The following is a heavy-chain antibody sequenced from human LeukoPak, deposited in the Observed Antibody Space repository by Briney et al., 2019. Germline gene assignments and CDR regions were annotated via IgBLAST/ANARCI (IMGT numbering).Heavy chain of an antibody. J-gene: IGHJ6*02. D-gene: IGHD4-17*01. Sequence: ASVKVSCKASGGTFSSYAISWVRQAPGQGLEWMGGIIPIFGTANYAQKFQGRVTITADESTSTAYMELSSLRSEDTAVYCCARVYGYYYYGMDVWGQGTTVTVSS. CDR1: GGTFSSYA. CDR3: ARVYGYYYYGMDV. CDR2: IIPIFGTA. V-gene: IGHV1-69*13.